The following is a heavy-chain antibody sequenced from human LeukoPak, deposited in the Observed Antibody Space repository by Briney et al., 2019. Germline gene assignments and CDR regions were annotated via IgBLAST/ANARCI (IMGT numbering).Heavy chain of an antibody. J-gene: IGHJ4*02. Sequence: PGGSLRLSCAASGFTFSSYSMNWVRQAPGKGLEWVSSISSSSSYIYYADSVKGRFTISRDNAKNSLYLQMNSLRAEDTAVYYCAKDVTWIQLSYYFDYWGQGTLVTVSS. V-gene: IGHV3-21*04. D-gene: IGHD5-18*01. CDR2: ISSSSSYI. CDR1: GFTFSSYS. CDR3: AKDVTWIQLSYYFDY.